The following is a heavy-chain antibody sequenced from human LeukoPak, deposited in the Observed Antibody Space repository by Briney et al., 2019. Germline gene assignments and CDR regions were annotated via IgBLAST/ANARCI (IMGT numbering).Heavy chain of an antibody. CDR3: AREVGGAPGYYYYYYMDV. Sequence: GASVKVSCKASGYTFTSYSLHWVRQAPGQGLEWMGTINPSGGTTNYAQKFQGRITMTRDTSTSTVYMELSSLRSEDTAVYYCAREVGGAPGYYYYYYMDVWGKGTTVTVSS. CDR2: INPSGGTT. D-gene: IGHD1-26*01. V-gene: IGHV1-46*01. CDR1: GYTFTSYS. J-gene: IGHJ6*03.